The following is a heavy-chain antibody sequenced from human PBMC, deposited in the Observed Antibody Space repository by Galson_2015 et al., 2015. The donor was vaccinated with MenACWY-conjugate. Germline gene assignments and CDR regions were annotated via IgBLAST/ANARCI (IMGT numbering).Heavy chain of an antibody. CDR1: GFIFNTYW. V-gene: IGHV3-53*01. J-gene: IGHJ6*02. D-gene: IGHD3-10*01. CDR3: ARDSRATTVWGLNKRKTIDYYYGMDV. Sequence: SLRLSCAASGFIFNTYWMHWVRQAPGKGLEWVSVIYSDGSTYNADSVKGRFTISRDNSKNTVFLQMTSLRAEDTAMYYCARDSRATTVWGLNKRKTIDYYYGMDVWGQGTTVIVSS. CDR2: IYSDGST.